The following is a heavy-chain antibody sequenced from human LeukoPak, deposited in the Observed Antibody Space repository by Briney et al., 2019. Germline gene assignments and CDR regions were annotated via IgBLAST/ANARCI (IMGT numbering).Heavy chain of an antibody. CDR3: ARGQRHIVVVPAAIPLVSYYGMDV. J-gene: IGHJ6*02. V-gene: IGHV4-61*02. Sequence: SQTLSLTCTVSGGSISSGSYYWSWIRQPAGKGLEWIGRIYTSGSTNYNPSLKSRVTISVDTSKNQFSLKLSSVTAADTAVYYCARGQRHIVVVPAAIPLVSYYGMDVWGQGTTVTVSS. D-gene: IGHD2-2*01. CDR2: IYTSGST. CDR1: GGSISSGSYY.